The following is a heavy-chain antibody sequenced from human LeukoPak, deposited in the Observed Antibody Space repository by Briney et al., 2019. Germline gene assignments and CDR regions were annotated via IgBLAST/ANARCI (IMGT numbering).Heavy chain of an antibody. CDR2: IFYSGGT. Sequence: SETLSLTCTVSGGSINTPNYYWGWIRQTPGKGLEWIGNIFYSGGTYYSPSLKSRVTISVGTSKNQFSLKLNSVTAADTAVYYCARDLYSSRTNDAFVIWGQGTMVTVSS. V-gene: IGHV4-39*07. CDR1: GGSINTPNYY. CDR3: ARDLYSSRTNDAFVI. J-gene: IGHJ3*02. D-gene: IGHD6-13*01.